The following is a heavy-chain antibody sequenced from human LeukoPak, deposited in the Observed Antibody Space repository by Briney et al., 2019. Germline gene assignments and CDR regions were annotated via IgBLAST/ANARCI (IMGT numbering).Heavy chain of an antibody. V-gene: IGHV3-48*01. D-gene: IGHD4-11*01. Sequence: PGGSLRLSCAASGVPFSSHSMNWFRQAPGKGLEWISFIDYGGSPIYYADSVKGRFTISRDDAKNSLYLHMNSLRAEDTAIYYCAREYDSRARFDPWGQGTLVTVSS. J-gene: IGHJ5*02. CDR3: AREYDSRARFDP. CDR1: GVPFSSHS. CDR2: IDYGGSPI.